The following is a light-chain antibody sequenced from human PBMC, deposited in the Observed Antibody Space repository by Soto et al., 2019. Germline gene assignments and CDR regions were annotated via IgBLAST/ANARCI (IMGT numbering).Light chain of an antibody. CDR2: AAS. J-gene: IGKJ1*01. Sequence: DIQMSQSPSALSASVGERVTIHCLASQTISNFFNWYQQQPGQAPKLLISAASSLQSGVSSRFTASGSGTDCTLTISSLQPEDFATYYCQQTYSSLWTFGQRTKVDI. CDR3: QQTYSSLWT. V-gene: IGKV1-39*01. CDR1: QTISNF.